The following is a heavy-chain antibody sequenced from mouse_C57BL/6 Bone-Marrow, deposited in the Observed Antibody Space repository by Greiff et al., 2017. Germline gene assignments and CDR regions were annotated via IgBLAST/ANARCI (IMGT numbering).Heavy chain of an antibody. CDR3: ARDATVVYWYFDV. CDR2: ISSGSSTI. V-gene: IGHV5-17*01. J-gene: IGHJ1*03. Sequence: EVHLVESGGGLVKPGGSLKLSCAASGFTFSDYGMHWVRQAPEKGLEWVAYISSGSSTIYYADTVKGRFTISRDNAKNTLFLQMTSLRSEDTAMYYCARDATVVYWYFDVWGTGTTVTVSS. CDR1: GFTFSDYG. D-gene: IGHD1-1*01.